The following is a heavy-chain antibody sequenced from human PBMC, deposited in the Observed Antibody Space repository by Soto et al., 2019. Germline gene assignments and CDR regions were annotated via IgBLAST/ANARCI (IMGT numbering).Heavy chain of an antibody. CDR2: IIPISGTA. CDR3: ARSQGSSTSLEIYYYYYYGMDV. J-gene: IGHJ6*02. V-gene: IGHV1-69*01. D-gene: IGHD2-2*01. Sequence: QVQLVQSGAEVKKTGSSVKVSCKASGGTFSSYAISWVRQAPGQGLEWMGGIIPISGTANYAQKFQGRVKITADESTSTAFMELSSLRSEDTAVYYCARSQGSSTSLEIYYYYYYGMDVWGQGPRVTVSS. CDR1: GGTFSSYA.